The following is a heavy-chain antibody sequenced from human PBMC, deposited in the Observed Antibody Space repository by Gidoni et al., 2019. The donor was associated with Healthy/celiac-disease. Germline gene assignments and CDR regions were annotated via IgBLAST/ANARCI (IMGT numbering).Heavy chain of an antibody. Sequence: EGQLVESGGGVVQQGRSLRLSCTASGFNFGVYAMSWFRQAPGKGLEWVGFIRSKAYGGTTEYAASVKGRFTISRDDSKSIAYLQMNSLKTEDTAVYYCTIEILTGYYPDYWGQGTLVTVSS. CDR3: TIEILTGYYPDY. D-gene: IGHD3-9*01. CDR2: IRSKAYGGTT. CDR1: GFNFGVYA. J-gene: IGHJ4*02. V-gene: IGHV3-49*03.